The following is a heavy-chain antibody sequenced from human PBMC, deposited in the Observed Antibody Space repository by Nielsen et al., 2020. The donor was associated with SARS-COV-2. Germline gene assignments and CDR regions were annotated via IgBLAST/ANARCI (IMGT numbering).Heavy chain of an antibody. CDR3: ARDFLRGHAIRAVGAA. J-gene: IGHJ5*02. Sequence: GESLKISCAASGFTFSSYAMHWVRQAPGKGLEWVAVISYDGSNKYYADSVKGRFTISRDNSKNTLYLQMNSLRAEDTAVYYCARDFLRGHAIRAVGAAWGQGTLVTVSS. CDR2: ISYDGSNK. CDR1: GFTFSSYA. V-gene: IGHV3-30-3*01. D-gene: IGHD2-2*02.